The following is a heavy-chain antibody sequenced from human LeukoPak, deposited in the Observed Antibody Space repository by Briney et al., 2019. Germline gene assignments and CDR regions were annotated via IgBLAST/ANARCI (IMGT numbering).Heavy chain of an antibody. CDR1: GGSISSYY. J-gene: IGHJ6*03. D-gene: IGHD6-19*01. CDR3: AREAGYSSGLYNYYYYMDV. CDR2: IYTSGST. V-gene: IGHV4-4*09. Sequence: SETLSLTCTVSGGSISSYYWSWIRQPPGKGLEWIGYIYTSGSTNYNPSLKSRVTISVDTSKNQFSLKLSSVTAADTAVYYCAREAGYSSGLYNYYYYMDVWGKGTTVTVSS.